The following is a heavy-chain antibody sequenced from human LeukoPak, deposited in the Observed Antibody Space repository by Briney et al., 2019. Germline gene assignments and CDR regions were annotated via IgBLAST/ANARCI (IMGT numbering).Heavy chain of an antibody. D-gene: IGHD3-9*01. CDR2: VHYSGST. V-gene: IGHV4-59*12. Sequence: PSETLPLTCTVSGVSIFSSYWNWVRQPPGKGLEWIGYVHYSGSTNYNPSLKSRVTMSVDTSKSQFSLKLSSATAADTAVYYCATGRSIRYFDYWGQGTLLTVSS. CDR3: ATGRSIRYFDY. J-gene: IGHJ4*02. CDR1: GVSIFSSY.